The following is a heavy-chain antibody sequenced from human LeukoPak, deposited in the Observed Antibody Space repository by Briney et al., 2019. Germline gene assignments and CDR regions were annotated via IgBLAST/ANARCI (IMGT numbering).Heavy chain of an antibody. V-gene: IGHV3-23*01. CDR1: GFTFSSYA. D-gene: IGHD2-2*01. CDR2: ISGSGGST. J-gene: IGHJ4*02. Sequence: PGGSLRLSCAASGFTFSSYAMSWVRQAPGKGLEWVSAISGSGGSTYFADSVKGRFTISRDNSKNTLYLQMNSLRAEDTAVYYCAKNRYCSSTSCPSFDCWGQGTLVTVSS. CDR3: AKNRYCSSTSCPSFDC.